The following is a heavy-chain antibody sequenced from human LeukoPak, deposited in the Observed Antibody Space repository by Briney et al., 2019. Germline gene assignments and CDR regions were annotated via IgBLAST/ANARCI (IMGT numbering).Heavy chain of an antibody. CDR1: GGTFSSYA. Sequence: GASVKVSCKASGGTFSSYAISWVRQAPGQGLEWMGGIIPIFGTANYAQKFQGRVTITTDESTSTAYMELSSLRSEDTAVYYCASEEVGTWFGESPFDYWGQGTLVTVSS. J-gene: IGHJ4*02. D-gene: IGHD3-10*01. CDR3: ASEEVGTWFGESPFDY. V-gene: IGHV1-69*05. CDR2: IIPIFGTA.